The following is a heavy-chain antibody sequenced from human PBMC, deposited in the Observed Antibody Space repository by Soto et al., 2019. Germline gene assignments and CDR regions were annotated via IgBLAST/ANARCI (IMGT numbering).Heavy chain of an antibody. V-gene: IGHV3-11*01. CDR2: ISSSGSII. Sequence: GGSLRLSCAASGFTFSDYYMSWIRQAPGKGLEWVSYISSSGSIIYYADSVKGRFTISRDNSKNTLFLQMNGLRAEDTAVYYCAKVTKRAAAGRYEYYKYGMDVWGQGTTVTVSS. CDR3: AKVTKRAAAGRYEYYKYGMDV. J-gene: IGHJ6*02. CDR1: GFTFSDYY. D-gene: IGHD6-13*01.